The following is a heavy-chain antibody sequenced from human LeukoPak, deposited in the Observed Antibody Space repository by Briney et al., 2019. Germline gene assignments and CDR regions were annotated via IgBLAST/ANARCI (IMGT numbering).Heavy chain of an antibody. CDR3: VRGYNSFDI. J-gene: IGHJ3*02. CDR1: GFILSDHY. Sequence: PGGSLRLSCAASGFILSDHYMDWVRQAPGRGLEWIARSGNKGTQYTTVYAASVRGRFTISRDDSKSSLYLQMDSLETEDTAVYYCVRGYNSFDIWGQGTMLTVSS. V-gene: IGHV3-72*01. D-gene: IGHD2/OR15-2a*01. CDR2: SGNKGTQYTT.